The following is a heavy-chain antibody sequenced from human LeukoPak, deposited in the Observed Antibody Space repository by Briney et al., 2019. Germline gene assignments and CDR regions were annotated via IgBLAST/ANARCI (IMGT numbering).Heavy chain of an antibody. V-gene: IGHV4-61*02. CDR3: ARDLATNGVWFGP. CDR2: IYTSGNT. J-gene: IGHJ5*02. CDR1: GGSISSGSYY. Sequence: SQTLSLTCTVSGGSISSGSYYWSWIRQPAGKGLEWIGRIYTSGNTNYNPSLKSRVTISVDTSKNQFSLKLSSVTAADTAVYYCARDLATNGVWFGPWGQGTLVTVSS. D-gene: IGHD2-8*01.